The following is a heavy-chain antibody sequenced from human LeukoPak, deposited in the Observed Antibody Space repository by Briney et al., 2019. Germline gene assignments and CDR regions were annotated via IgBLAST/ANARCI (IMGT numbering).Heavy chain of an antibody. Sequence: ASVKVSCKASGGTFSSYAISWVRQAPGQGLEWMGWISAYNGNTNYAQKLQGRVTMTTDTSTSTAYMELRSLRSDDTAVYYCARDLQRRGYDILTGYYIPPFDIWGQGTMVTVSS. CDR1: GGTFSSYA. J-gene: IGHJ3*02. CDR2: ISAYNGNT. CDR3: ARDLQRRGYDILTGYYIPPFDI. V-gene: IGHV1-18*01. D-gene: IGHD3-9*01.